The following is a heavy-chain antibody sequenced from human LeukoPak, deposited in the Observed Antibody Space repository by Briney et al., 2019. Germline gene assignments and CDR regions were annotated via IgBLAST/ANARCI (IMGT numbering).Heavy chain of an antibody. D-gene: IGHD5-12*01. CDR1: GFTFSSYA. V-gene: IGHV3-30*04. CDR2: ISYDGSNK. CDR3: ARARGGYDFDY. J-gene: IGHJ4*02. Sequence: GSLRLSCAASGFTFSSYAIHWVRQAPGRGLEWVAVISYDGSNKYYADSVKGRFTISRDNAKNSLYLQLNSLRAEDTAVYYCARARGGYDFDYWGQGTLVTVSS.